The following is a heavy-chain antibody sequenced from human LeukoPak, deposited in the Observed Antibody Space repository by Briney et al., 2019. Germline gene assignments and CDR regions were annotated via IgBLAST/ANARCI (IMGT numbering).Heavy chain of an antibody. CDR3: ASFYDRSGRDY. V-gene: IGHV3-48*03. CDR1: GFTFSSYE. D-gene: IGHD3-22*01. CDR2: IGTGGSPI. Sequence: GGSLRLSCAASGFTFSSYEMNWVRQAPGKGLEWVSYIGTGGSPISYADSVKGRFTVSRDNPKNSLYLQMNSLRAEDTAVYYCASFYDRSGRDYWGQGTLVTVPS. J-gene: IGHJ4*02.